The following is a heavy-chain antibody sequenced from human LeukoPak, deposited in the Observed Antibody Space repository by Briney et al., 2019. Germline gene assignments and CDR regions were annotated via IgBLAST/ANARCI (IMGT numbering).Heavy chain of an antibody. D-gene: IGHD2-2*02. CDR2: ISGSGGST. CDR3: AKARPAAIRGYYFDY. J-gene: IGHJ4*02. CDR1: GFTFSSYA. V-gene: IGHV3-23*01. Sequence: GGSLRLSCAASGFTFSSYAMSWVRQAPGNGLVWVSAISGSGGSTYYADSVKGRFTISRDNSKNTLYLQMNSLRAEDTAVYYCAKARPAAIRGYYFDYWGQGTLVTVSS.